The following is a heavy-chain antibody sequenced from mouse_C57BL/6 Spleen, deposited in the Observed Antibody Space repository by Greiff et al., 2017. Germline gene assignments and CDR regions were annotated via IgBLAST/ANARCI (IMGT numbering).Heavy chain of an antibody. V-gene: IGHV1-72*01. J-gene: IGHJ2*01. CDR1: GYTFTSYW. CDR2: IDPNSGGT. Sequence: QVQLQQPGAELVKPGASVKLSCKASGYTFTSYWMHWVKQRPGRGLEWIGRIDPNSGGTKYNEKFKSKATLTVDKPSSTAYMQLSSLTSGDSAVXYCAREEMDSNYGFGYWGKGTTLTVSS. D-gene: IGHD2-5*01. CDR3: AREEMDSNYGFGY.